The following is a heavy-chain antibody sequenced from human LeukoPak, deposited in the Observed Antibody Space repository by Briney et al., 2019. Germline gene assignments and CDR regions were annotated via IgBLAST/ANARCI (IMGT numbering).Heavy chain of an antibody. CDR1: GGSISSYY. Sequence: PSETLSLTCTVSGGSISSYYWSWIRQPPGKGLEWIGYIYYSGSTNYNPSLKSRVTISVDTSKNQFSLKLSSVTAADTAVYYCAGGGERAHFDYWGQGTLVTVSS. J-gene: IGHJ4*02. V-gene: IGHV4-59*01. CDR3: AGGGERAHFDY. D-gene: IGHD1-26*01. CDR2: IYYSGST.